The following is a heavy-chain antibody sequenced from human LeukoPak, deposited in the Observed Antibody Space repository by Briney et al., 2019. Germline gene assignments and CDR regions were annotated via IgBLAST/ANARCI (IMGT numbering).Heavy chain of an antibody. D-gene: IGHD1-14*01. J-gene: IGHJ5*02. CDR3: ARNPGMRLNWFDP. CDR2: IYYSGST. V-gene: IGHV4-59*01. Sequence: SETLSLTCTVSGGSISSYYWSWIRQPPGKGLEWIGYIYYSGSTNYNPSLKSRVTISVDTSKNQFSLKLSSVTAADTAMYYCARNPGMRLNWFDPWGQGTLVTVSS. CDR1: GGSISSYY.